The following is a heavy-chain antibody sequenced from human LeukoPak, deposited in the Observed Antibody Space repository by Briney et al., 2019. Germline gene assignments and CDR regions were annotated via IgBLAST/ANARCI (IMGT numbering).Heavy chain of an antibody. J-gene: IGHJ3*02. CDR1: GGSISSSSYY. CDR2: IYYSGST. Sequence: PSETLSLTCTVSGGSISSSSYYWGWIRQPPGKGLEWIGSIYYSGSTYYNPSLKSRVTISVDTSKNQFSLKLSSVTAADTAVYYCARAWDYYGSGSEDDAFDIWGQGTMVTVSS. CDR3: ARAWDYYGSGSEDDAFDI. D-gene: IGHD3-10*01. V-gene: IGHV4-39*07.